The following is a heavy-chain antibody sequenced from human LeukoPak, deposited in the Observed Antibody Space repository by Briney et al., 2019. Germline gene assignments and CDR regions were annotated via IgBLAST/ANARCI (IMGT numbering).Heavy chain of an antibody. V-gene: IGHV3-7*01. D-gene: IGHD2-15*01. J-gene: IGHJ4*02. CDR3: TLLPGVY. Sequence: GGSLRLSCATSGFTFSSNWMSWVRHVPGRGLDWVANIKPDGSAQYYAASVKGRFTVSRDNAKNSLYLQMNSLRVEDTAVYYCTLLPGVYWGQGTLVTVSS. CDR2: IKPDGSAQ. CDR1: GFTFSSNW.